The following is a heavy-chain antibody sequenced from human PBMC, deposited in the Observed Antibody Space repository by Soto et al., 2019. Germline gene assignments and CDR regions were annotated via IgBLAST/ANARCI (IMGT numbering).Heavy chain of an antibody. J-gene: IGHJ6*02. D-gene: IGHD3-22*01. CDR1: GYTFTSYG. CDR3: ARDHYDSTGHDKYYYYGMEV. Sequence: QVQLVQSGAEVKKPGASVKVSCKASGYTFTSYGISWVRQAPGQGLEWMGWISAYNGNTNYAQKLQGRVTMTTDTSTSTAYMELRSLRSDDTDVYYWARDHYDSTGHDKYYYYGMEVWGQGTTVTVSS. CDR2: ISAYNGNT. V-gene: IGHV1-18*01.